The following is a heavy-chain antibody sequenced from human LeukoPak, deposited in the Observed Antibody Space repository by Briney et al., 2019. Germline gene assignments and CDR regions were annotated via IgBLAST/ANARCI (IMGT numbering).Heavy chain of an antibody. D-gene: IGHD2-2*01. V-gene: IGHV1-18*01. CDR1: GYTFTSYG. J-gene: IGHJ4*02. CDR2: ISAYNGNT. CDR3: ARDLSDIVVVPAAFESYV. Sequence: ASVKVSCKASGYTFTSYGISWVRQAPGQGLEWMRWISAYNGNTNYAQKLQGRVTMTTDTSTSTAYMELRSLRSDDTAVYYCARDLSDIVVVPAAFESYVGGQGTLVTVSS.